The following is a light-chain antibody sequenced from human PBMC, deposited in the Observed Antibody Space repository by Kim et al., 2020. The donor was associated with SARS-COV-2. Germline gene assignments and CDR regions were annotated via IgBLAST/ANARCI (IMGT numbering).Light chain of an antibody. CDR2: GTS. J-gene: IGKJ2*01. CDR3: QQYGSSSYT. CDR1: QTVTRSY. Sequence: PGERVTLPCRASQTVTRSYLAWYQQKPGQAPRLLIYGTSSRATGIPDRFSGSGSGTDFTLTISRLEPEDFAVYYCQQYGSSSYTFGQGTKLEI. V-gene: IGKV3-20*01.